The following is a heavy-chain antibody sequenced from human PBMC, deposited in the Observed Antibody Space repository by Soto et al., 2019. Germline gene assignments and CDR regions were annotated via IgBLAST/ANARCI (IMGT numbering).Heavy chain of an antibody. CDR3: ARGEESPIAQLQWGYYYYYYMDV. D-gene: IGHD2-2*01. CDR2: IYSGGST. V-gene: IGHV3-53*04. J-gene: IGHJ6*03. CDR1: GFTVSSNY. Sequence: PGGSLRLSCAASGFTVSSNYMSWVRQAPGKGLEWVSVIYSGGSTYYADSVKGRFTISRHNSKNTLYLQMNSLRAEDTAVYYCARGEESPIAQLQWGYYYYYYMDVWGKGTTVTVSS.